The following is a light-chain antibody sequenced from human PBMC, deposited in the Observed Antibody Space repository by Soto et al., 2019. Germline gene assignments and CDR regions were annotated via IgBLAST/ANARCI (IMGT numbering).Light chain of an antibody. CDR2: DVS. V-gene: IGLV2-14*01. Sequence: QSALTQPASVSGSPGQSITISCTGTSSDVGGYNYVSWYQQQLGKAPKLIIYDVSNRPSGVSNRFSGSKSGNTASLTISGLQAEDEADYYCSSYTSSSTPEVFGGGTKLTVL. CDR3: SSYTSSSTPEV. CDR1: SSDVGGYNY. J-gene: IGLJ2*01.